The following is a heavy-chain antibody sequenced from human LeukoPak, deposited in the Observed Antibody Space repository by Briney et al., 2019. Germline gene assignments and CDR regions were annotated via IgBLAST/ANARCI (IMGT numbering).Heavy chain of an antibody. Sequence: SETLSLTCTVSGGSISSGDYYWSWIRQPPGKGLEWIGEISHSGSTNYNPSLKSRVTISVDTSKNQFSLKLSSVTAADTAVYYCAVPSLALDYWGQGTLVTVSS. V-gene: IGHV4-61*08. CDR1: GGSISSGDYY. CDR2: ISHSGST. CDR3: AVPSLALDY. J-gene: IGHJ4*02. D-gene: IGHD1-1*01.